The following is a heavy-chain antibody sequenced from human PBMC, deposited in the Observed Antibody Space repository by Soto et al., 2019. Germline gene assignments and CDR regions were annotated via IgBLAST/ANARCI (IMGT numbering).Heavy chain of an antibody. V-gene: IGHV5-51*03. J-gene: IGHJ4*02. D-gene: IGHD3-22*01. Sequence: EVQLVQSGAEVKKSGESLKISCRVSGYMFITYWIGWVRQMPGKGLEWMGIIYPGDSDTKYSPSFQGQVTISADMSLNTAYLQWSSLKASHTAMYYCARLPNYSDGSDADYWGQGTLVTVSS. CDR2: IYPGDSDT. CDR3: ARLPNYSDGSDADY. CDR1: GYMFITYW.